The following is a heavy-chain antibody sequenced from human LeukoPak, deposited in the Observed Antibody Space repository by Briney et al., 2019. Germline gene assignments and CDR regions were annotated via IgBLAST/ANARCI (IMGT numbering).Heavy chain of an antibody. Sequence: PGGSLRLSCAASGFTFSSYWMHWVRQAPGKGLVWVSRINSDGSSTSYADSVKGRFTISRDNAKNTLYLQMNSLRAEDTAVYYCARTVGAQLGIDYWGQGTLVTVSS. V-gene: IGHV3-74*01. CDR2: INSDGSST. CDR3: ARTVGAQLGIDY. D-gene: IGHD2-2*01. J-gene: IGHJ4*02. CDR1: GFTFSSYW.